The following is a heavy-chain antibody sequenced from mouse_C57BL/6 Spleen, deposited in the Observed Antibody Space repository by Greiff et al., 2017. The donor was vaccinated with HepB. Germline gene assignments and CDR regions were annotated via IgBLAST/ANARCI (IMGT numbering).Heavy chain of an antibody. V-gene: IGHV5-4*01. CDR2: ISDGGSYT. CDR3: ARERRDMVTTKAWFAY. Sequence: EVMLVESGGGLVKPGGSLKLSCAASGFTFSSYAMSWVRQTPEKRLEWVATISDGGSYTYYPDNVKGRFTISRDNAKNNLYLQMSHLKSEDTAMYYCARERRDMVTTKAWFAYWGQGTLVTVSA. CDR1: GFTFSSYA. J-gene: IGHJ3*01. D-gene: IGHD2-2*01.